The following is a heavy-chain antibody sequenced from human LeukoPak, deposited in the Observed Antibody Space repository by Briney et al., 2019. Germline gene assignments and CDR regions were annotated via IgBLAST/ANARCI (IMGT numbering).Heavy chain of an antibody. CDR2: ISSGGGNR. V-gene: IGHV3-23*01. Sequence: GGSLRLSCAASGFIFSNNAMGWVRLAPGKGLGWVSGISSGGGNRYNADSVQGRFTISRDNSKNTVYLQMNSLRADDTAVYYCARRGDSGSSGYFFDSWGQGTQVTVSS. CDR1: GFIFSNNA. J-gene: IGHJ4*02. D-gene: IGHD3-22*01. CDR3: ARRGDSGSSGYFFDS.